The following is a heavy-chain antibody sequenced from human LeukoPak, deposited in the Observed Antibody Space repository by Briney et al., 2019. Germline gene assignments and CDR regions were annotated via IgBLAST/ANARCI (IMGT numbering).Heavy chain of an antibody. J-gene: IGHJ4*02. Sequence: GDPLTLFCSASGCICSDYYMSCIRQAPGKGLEWVSYISSSGSTIYYADSVKGRFTISRDNAKNSLYLQMNSLRAEDTAVYYCAREAETFYWGQGTLVTVSS. CDR2: ISSSGSTI. V-gene: IGHV3-11*01. CDR1: GCICSDYY. D-gene: IGHD6-19*01. CDR3: AREAETFY.